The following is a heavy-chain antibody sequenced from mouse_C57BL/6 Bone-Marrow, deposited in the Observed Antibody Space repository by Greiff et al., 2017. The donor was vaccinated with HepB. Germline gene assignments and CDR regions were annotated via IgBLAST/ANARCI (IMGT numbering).Heavy chain of an antibody. CDR2: IDPSDSYT. V-gene: IGHV1-50*01. J-gene: IGHJ3*01. D-gene: IGHD2-5*01. CDR1: GYTFTSYW. CDR3: AYYSNSFFAY. Sequence: QVQLQQPVAELVKPGASVKLSCKASGYTFTSYWMQWVKQRPGQGLEWIGEIDPSDSYTNYNQKFKGKATLTVDTSSSTAYMQLSSLTSEDSAVYYCAYYSNSFFAYWGQGTLVTVSA.